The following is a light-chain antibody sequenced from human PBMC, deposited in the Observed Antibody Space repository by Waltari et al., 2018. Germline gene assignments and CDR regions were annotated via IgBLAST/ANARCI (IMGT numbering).Light chain of an antibody. CDR3: SSYTTSNTFV. CDR1: RSDVGGYKY. Sequence: QSALTQPASVSGSPGQSITISCTGTRSDVGGYKYVSWYQQHPDKAPKLVIYDVSTRPSGVSYRFSGFKSGNTASLTISGLQAEDEADYYCSSYTTSNTFVFGGGTKLTVL. J-gene: IGLJ2*01. CDR2: DVS. V-gene: IGLV2-14*03.